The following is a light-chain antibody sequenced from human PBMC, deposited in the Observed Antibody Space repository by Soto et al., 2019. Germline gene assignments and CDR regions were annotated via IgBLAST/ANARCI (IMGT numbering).Light chain of an antibody. CDR2: SNN. CDR1: SSNIGSNT. CDR3: AAWDDSLNGVV. Sequence: QSVLTQPPSASGTPGQRVTISFSGSSSNIGSNTVNWYQQLPGTAPKLLIYSNNQRPSGVPDRFSGSKSGTSASLAISGLQSEDAADYYCAAWDDSLNGVVFGGGTKLTVL. J-gene: IGLJ2*01. V-gene: IGLV1-44*01.